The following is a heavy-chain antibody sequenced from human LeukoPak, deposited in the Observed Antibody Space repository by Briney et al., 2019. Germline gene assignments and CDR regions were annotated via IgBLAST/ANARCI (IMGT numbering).Heavy chain of an antibody. J-gene: IGHJ5*02. Sequence: LGESLKISCKGSGYSFTGYWIGWVRQMPGKGLEWMGIIYPGDSDTRYSPSFQGQVTISADKSISTAYLQWSSLKASDTAMYYCARLDYYDSSGYDNWFDPWGQGTLVTVSS. D-gene: IGHD3-22*01. V-gene: IGHV5-51*01. CDR1: GYSFTGYW. CDR3: ARLDYYDSSGYDNWFDP. CDR2: IYPGDSDT.